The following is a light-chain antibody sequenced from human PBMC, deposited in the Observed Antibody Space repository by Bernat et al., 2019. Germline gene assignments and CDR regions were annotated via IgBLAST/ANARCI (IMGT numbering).Light chain of an antibody. CDR1: SSDVGGYNY. J-gene: IGLJ3*02. V-gene: IGLV2-14*03. CDR3: SSYTSSSTRV. CDR2: DVS. Sequence: QPASVSGSPGQSITISCTGTSSDVGGYNYVSWYQQHPGKAPKLMIYDVSNRPSGVSNRFSGSKSGNTASLTISGLQAEDEADYYCSSYTSSSTRVFGGGTKLTVL.